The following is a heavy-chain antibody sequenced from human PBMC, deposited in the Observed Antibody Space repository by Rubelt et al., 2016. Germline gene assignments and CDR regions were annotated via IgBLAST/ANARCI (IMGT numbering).Heavy chain of an antibody. Sequence: EVQLVESGGGLVKPGGSLRLSCAASGFTFSSYSMNWVRQAPGKGLEWVSSISSSSSYIYYADSVKGRFTISRDNAKNSLYLQMNSLRAEDTAVYYCARDSRRSYSAEYFQHWGQGTLVTVSS. CDR1: GFTFSSYS. D-gene: IGHD1-26*01. CDR2: ISSSSSYI. V-gene: IGHV3-21*01. CDR3: ARDSRRSYSAEYFQH. J-gene: IGHJ1*01.